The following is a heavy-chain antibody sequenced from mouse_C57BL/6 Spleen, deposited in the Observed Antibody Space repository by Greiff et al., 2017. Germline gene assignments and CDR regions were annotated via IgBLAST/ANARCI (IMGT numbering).Heavy chain of an antibody. D-gene: IGHD1-1*01. CDR3: ARVITTALDRYYAMDY. J-gene: IGHJ4*01. V-gene: IGHV3-6*01. CDR1: GYSITSGYY. CDR2: ISYDGSN. Sequence: EVQLQESGPGLVKPSQSLSLTCSVTGYSITSGYYWNWIRQFPGNKLEWMGYISYDGSNNYNPSLKNRISITRDTSKNQFFLKLNSVTTEDTATYYCARVITTALDRYYAMDYWGQGTSVTVSS.